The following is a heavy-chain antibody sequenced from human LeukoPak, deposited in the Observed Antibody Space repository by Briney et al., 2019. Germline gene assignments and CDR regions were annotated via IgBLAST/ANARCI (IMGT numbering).Heavy chain of an antibody. CDR3: ARDTGYCSSTSCYFYYFDY. D-gene: IGHD2-2*01. V-gene: IGHV3-21*01. J-gene: IGHJ4*02. CDR1: GFTFSSYS. Sequence: GGSLRLSCAASGFTFSSYSMNWVRQAPGKGLEWVSSIISSSSYIYYADSVKGRFTISRDNAKNSLYLQMKSLRAEDTAVYYCARDTGYCSSTSCYFYYFDYGGQGTLVTVSS. CDR2: IISSSSYI.